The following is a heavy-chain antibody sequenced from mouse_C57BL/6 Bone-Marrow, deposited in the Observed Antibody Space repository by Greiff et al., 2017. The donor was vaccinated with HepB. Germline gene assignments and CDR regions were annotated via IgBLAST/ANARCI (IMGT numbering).Heavy chain of an antibody. CDR2: ISDGGSYT. V-gene: IGHV5-4*01. CDR1: GFTFSSYA. J-gene: IGHJ2*01. CDR3: ARDGDGSPFDY. D-gene: IGHD2-3*01. Sequence: EVKLVESGGGLVKPGGSLKLSCAASGFTFSSYAMSWVRQTPDKRLEWVATISDGGSYTYYPDNVKGRFTISRDNAKNNLYLQMSHLKSEDTAMYYCARDGDGSPFDYWGQGTTLTVSS.